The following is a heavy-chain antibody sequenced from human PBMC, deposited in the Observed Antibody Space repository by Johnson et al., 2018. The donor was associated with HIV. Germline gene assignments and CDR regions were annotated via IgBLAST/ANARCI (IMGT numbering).Heavy chain of an antibody. CDR2: VSFDGINK. V-gene: IGHV3-30*04. Sequence: QVLLVESGGGLVQPGGSLRLSCAASGFTFSSYAMHWVRQAPGKGLEWVALVSFDGINKYYADSVKGRFTISRDNSKNTLYLQMNSLRAEDTAVYYCARGRERGMFDIWGQGTMVTVSS. CDR3: ARGRERGMFDI. J-gene: IGHJ3*02. D-gene: IGHD5-24*01. CDR1: GFTFSSYA.